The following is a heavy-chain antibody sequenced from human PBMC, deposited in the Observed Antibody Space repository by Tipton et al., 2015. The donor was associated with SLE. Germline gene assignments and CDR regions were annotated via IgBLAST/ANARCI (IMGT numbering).Heavy chain of an antibody. J-gene: IGHJ2*01. CDR3: AKTLAGATPGRYQSYWYFDL. CDR1: GGAISSGGYY. V-gene: IGHV4-61*02. D-gene: IGHD1-1*01. CDR2: IYTSGKT. Sequence: TLSLTCTVSGGAISSGGYYWGWIRQPAGEGLEWVGRIYTSGKTVYNPSLKSRVTISMDLSNNQFSVNLSSLTASDTAVYYCAKTLAGATPGRYQSYWYFDLWGRGLRVIVSS.